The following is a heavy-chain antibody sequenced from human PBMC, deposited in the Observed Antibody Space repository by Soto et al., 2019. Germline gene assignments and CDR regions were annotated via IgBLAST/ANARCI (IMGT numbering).Heavy chain of an antibody. Sequence: SETLSLTCTVSGGSISSYYWSWIRQPPGKGLEWIGYIYYSGSTNYNPSLKSRVTISVDTSKNQFSLKLSSVTAADTAVYYCAAYGDYSGGWFDPWGQGTLVTVSS. CDR2: IYYSGST. V-gene: IGHV4-59*01. J-gene: IGHJ5*02. D-gene: IGHD4-17*01. CDR3: AAYGDYSGGWFDP. CDR1: GGSISSYY.